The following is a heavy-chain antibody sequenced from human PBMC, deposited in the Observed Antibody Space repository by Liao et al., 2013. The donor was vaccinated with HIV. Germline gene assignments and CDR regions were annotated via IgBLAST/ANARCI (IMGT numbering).Heavy chain of an antibody. CDR3: ARDPIQDNWFDT. Sequence: QLQLQESGPGLVKPSETLSLTCSVSGGYINSPSYYWGWIRQSPGKGPEWIGSIYSTGITNYNPSLEGRVTISLDTPKTFSLKLAVCDRRGHGVYYCARDPIQDNWFDTWGRRNPWSSSP. CDR1: GGYINSPSYY. J-gene: IGHJ5*01. CDR2: IYSTGIT. V-gene: IGHV4-39*07.